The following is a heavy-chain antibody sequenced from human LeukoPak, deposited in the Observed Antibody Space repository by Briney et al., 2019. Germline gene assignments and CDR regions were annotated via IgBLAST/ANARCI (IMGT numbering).Heavy chain of an antibody. Sequence: GGSLRLSCAASGFTFSSYGMHWVRQAPGKGLEWVAVIWYDGSNRYYADSVKGRFTISRDNSKNTLYLQMNSLRAEDTAVYYCASRSPGYSSGWFLFDYWGQGTLVTVSS. CDR1: GFTFSSYG. CDR3: ASRSPGYSSGWFLFDY. V-gene: IGHV3-33*01. J-gene: IGHJ4*02. D-gene: IGHD6-19*01. CDR2: IWYDGSNR.